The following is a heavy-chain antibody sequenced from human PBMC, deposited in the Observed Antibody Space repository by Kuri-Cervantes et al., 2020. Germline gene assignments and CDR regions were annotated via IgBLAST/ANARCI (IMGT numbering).Heavy chain of an antibody. Sequence: GSLRLSCTVSGGSISSHYWSWFRQPPGKGLEYIGYVYYSGSTNYNPSLKSRFTISVDTSRNQFSLKLDSVTAADTAVYFCARGGWYQDYWGQGTLVTVSS. J-gene: IGHJ4*02. V-gene: IGHV4-59*11. D-gene: IGHD6-19*01. CDR1: GGSISSHY. CDR2: VYYSGST. CDR3: ARGGWYQDY.